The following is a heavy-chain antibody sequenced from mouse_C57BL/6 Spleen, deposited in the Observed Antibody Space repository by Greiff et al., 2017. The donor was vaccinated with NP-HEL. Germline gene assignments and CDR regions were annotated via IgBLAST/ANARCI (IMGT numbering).Heavy chain of an antibody. Sequence: QVQLQQPGAELVKPGASVKMSCKASGYTFTSYWITWVKQRPGQGLEWIGDIYPGSGSTNYNEKFKSKATLTVDTSSSTAYVQLSSLTSEDSAVYYCARCGDYDGPAWFAYWGQGTLVTVSA. CDR2: IYPGSGST. V-gene: IGHV1-55*01. J-gene: IGHJ3*01. CDR1: GYTFTSYW. D-gene: IGHD2-4*01. CDR3: ARCGDYDGPAWFAY.